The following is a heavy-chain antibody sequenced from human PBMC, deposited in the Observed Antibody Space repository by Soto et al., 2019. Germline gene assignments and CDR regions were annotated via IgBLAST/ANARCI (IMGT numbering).Heavy chain of an antibody. Sequence: PGGSLRLSCAASGFTFTTYGMTWVRQAPGKGLEWVSGISGGSDNTYYADFVKGRFTISRDKSKNTLYLQMNSLRVEDTAVYYCAKDPGYNMNYLDPWGQGTLVTVSS. D-gene: IGHD1-7*01. CDR2: ISGGSDNT. V-gene: IGHV3-23*01. CDR1: GFTFTTYG. J-gene: IGHJ5*02. CDR3: AKDPGYNMNYLDP.